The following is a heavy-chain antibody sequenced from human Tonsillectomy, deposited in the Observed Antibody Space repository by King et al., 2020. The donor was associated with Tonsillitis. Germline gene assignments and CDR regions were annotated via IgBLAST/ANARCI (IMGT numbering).Heavy chain of an antibody. D-gene: IGHD5-18*01. V-gene: IGHV4-59*01. J-gene: IGHJ4*02. CDR1: GGSISSYY. CDR2: IYYSGST. Sequence: QLQESGPGLVKPSETLSLTCTVSGGSISSYYWSWIRQPPGKGLEWMGYIYYSGSTNYNPSLKSRVTMSVDTSKNQFSLKLSSVTAADTAVYYCATTGYTFGGWVFDYWGQGTLVTVSS. CDR3: ATTGYTFGGWVFDY.